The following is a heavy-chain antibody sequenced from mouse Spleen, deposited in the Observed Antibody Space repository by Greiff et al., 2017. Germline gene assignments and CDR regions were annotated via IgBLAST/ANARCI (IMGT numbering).Heavy chain of an antibody. Sequence: DVQLQESGPGLVKPSQSLSLTCSVTGYSITSGYYWNWIRQFPGNKLEWMGYISYDGSNNYNPSLKNRISITRDTSKNQFFLKLNSVTTEDTATYYCARGMEGGYPDYWGQGTTLTVSS. V-gene: IGHV3-6*01. D-gene: IGHD2-2*01. CDR1: GYSITSGYY. CDR3: ARGMEGGYPDY. J-gene: IGHJ2*01. CDR2: ISYDGSN.